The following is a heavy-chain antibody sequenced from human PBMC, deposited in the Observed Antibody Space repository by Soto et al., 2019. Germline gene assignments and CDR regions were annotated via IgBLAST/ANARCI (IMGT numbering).Heavy chain of an antibody. D-gene: IGHD3-3*01. CDR2: IYYSGST. CDR3: ATRLRFLEGYGFDP. CDR1: GGSISSYY. V-gene: IGHV4-59*01. Sequence: PSETLSLTCTVSGGSISSYYWSWIRQPPGKGLEWIGYIYYSGSTNYNPSLKSRVTISVDTSKNQFSLKLSSVTAADTAVYYCATRLRFLEGYGFDPWGQGTLVTVSS. J-gene: IGHJ5*02.